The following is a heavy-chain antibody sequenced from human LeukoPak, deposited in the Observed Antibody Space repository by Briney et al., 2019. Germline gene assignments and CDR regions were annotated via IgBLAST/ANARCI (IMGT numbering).Heavy chain of an antibody. D-gene: IGHD3-9*01. CDR1: GYTFTSYG. CDR2: ISAYNGNT. Sequence: GASVKVSCKASGYTFTSYGISWVRQAPGQGLEWMGWISAYNGNTNYAQKLQGRVTMTTDTSTSTAYMELRSLRSDDTAVYYCARGGMNHDILTGYSFYNWFDPWGQGTLVTVSS. CDR3: ARGGMNHDILTGYSFYNWFDP. V-gene: IGHV1-18*01. J-gene: IGHJ5*02.